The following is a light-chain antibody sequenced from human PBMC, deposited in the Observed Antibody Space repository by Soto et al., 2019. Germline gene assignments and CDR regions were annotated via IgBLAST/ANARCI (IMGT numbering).Light chain of an antibody. V-gene: IGKV3-20*01. CDR3: QHFGRTTFT. Sequence: EMELTECPGTLSLSPGEGATVSCRASQSVITSYLASYPQRPGHTPSLLIYGASTRATGIPDRFSGSGSGTHFTLTISSLEPGDFAVYYCQHFGRTTFTLGQGTRLESK. J-gene: IGKJ5*01. CDR1: QSVITSY. CDR2: GAS.